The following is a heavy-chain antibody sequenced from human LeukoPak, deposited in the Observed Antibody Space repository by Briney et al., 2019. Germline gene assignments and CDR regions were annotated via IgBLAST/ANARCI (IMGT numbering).Heavy chain of an antibody. CDR3: ARDPGSSSWCGFFDY. Sequence: PGGSLRLSCAASGFTFSSYSMNWVRQAPGKGLEWVSYISSSSSTIYYADSVKGRFTISRDNAKNSLYLQMNSLRDEDTAVYYCARDPGSSSWCGFFDYWGQGTLVTVSS. J-gene: IGHJ4*02. V-gene: IGHV3-48*02. CDR2: ISSSSSTI. CDR1: GFTFSSYS. D-gene: IGHD6-13*01.